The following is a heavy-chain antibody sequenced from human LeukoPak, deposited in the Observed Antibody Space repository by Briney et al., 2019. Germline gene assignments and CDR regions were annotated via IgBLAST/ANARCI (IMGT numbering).Heavy chain of an antibody. CDR3: ATLASGYSSPFDY. D-gene: IGHD6-13*01. V-gene: IGHV3-23*01. Sequence: GGSLRLSCAASGFTFSAYAMSWVRQAPGRGLEWVSTISGSGGSTYYADSVKGRFSVSRDNSKNTLYAEMTSLRAEYTAVYYCATLASGYSSPFDYWGQGTRVTVSS. CDR2: ISGSGGST. J-gene: IGHJ4*02. CDR1: GFTFSAYA.